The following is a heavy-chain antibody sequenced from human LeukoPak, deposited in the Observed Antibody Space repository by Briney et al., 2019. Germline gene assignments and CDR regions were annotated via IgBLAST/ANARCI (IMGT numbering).Heavy chain of an antibody. J-gene: IGHJ5*02. Sequence: PSETLSLTCTVSGGSISSGGYYWSWIRQHPGKGLEWIGYIYYSGRNSYNPSLKSRLSISVDTSENQFSLKLTSVTAADTAIYYCARESQSGWFDPWGQGTLVTVSS. V-gene: IGHV4-31*03. CDR2: IYYSGRN. CDR1: GGSISSGGYY. D-gene: IGHD3-10*01. CDR3: ARESQSGWFDP.